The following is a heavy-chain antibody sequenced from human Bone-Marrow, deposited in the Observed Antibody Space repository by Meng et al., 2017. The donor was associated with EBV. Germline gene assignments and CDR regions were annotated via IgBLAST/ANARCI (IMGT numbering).Heavy chain of an antibody. Sequence: EVQLVESGGGLVKPGGSLRLPCAASGFTFSSYSMNWVRQAPGKGLEWVSSISSSSSYIYYADSMKGRFTISRDNAKNSLFLQMNSLRAEDTAVYYCARIGGGYCSGGSCYSQGHLDYWGQGTLVTVSS. J-gene: IGHJ4*02. D-gene: IGHD2-15*01. CDR1: GFTFSSYS. CDR2: ISSSSSYI. V-gene: IGHV3-21*01. CDR3: ARIGGGYCSGGSCYSQGHLDY.